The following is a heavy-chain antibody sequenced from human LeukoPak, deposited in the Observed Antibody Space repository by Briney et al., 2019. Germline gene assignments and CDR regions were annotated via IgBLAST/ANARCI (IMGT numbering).Heavy chain of an antibody. J-gene: IGHJ4*02. D-gene: IGHD6-13*01. V-gene: IGHV3-30*02. CDR2: IRYDGSNK. CDR3: ARADLAAGDY. Sequence: GSLRLSCAASGFTFSSYGMHWVRQAPGKGLEWVAFIRYDGSNKYYADSVKGRFTISRDNAKNSLYLQMNSLRAEDTAVYYCARADLAAGDYWGQGTLVTVSS. CDR1: GFTFSSYG.